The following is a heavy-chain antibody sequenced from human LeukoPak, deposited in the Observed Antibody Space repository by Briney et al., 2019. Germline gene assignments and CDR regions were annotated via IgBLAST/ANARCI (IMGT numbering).Heavy chain of an antibody. D-gene: IGHD4-17*01. CDR1: GGSFSGYY. V-gene: IGHV4-34*01. J-gene: IGHJ4*02. CDR3: ARDGIDYGDYYYFDY. CDR2: INHSGST. Sequence: PSETLSLTCAVYGGSFSGYYWSWIRQPPGKGLEWIGEINHSGSTNYNPPLKSRVTISVDKSKNQFSLKLSSVTAADTAVYYCARDGIDYGDYYYFDYWGQGTLVTVSS.